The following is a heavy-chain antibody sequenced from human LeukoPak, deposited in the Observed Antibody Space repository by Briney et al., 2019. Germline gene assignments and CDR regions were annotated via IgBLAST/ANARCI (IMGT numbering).Heavy chain of an antibody. V-gene: IGHV3-30-3*01. CDR3: AREDIVVIPAAPDYYYYYMDV. D-gene: IGHD2-2*01. J-gene: IGHJ6*03. Sequence: GTSLRLSCAASGFTFSGYAMHWVRQAPGKGLEWVAVISYDGSNKYDADSVKGRFTISRDNSKNTLYLQMNSLRAEDTAVYYCAREDIVVIPAAPDYYYYYMDVWGKGTTVTVSS. CDR2: ISYDGSNK. CDR1: GFTFSGYA.